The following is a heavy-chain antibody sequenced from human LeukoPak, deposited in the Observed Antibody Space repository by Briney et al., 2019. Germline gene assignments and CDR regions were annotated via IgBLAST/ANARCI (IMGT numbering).Heavy chain of an antibody. V-gene: IGHV4-61*02. CDR3: AREGRVQWLVQDYYYMDV. Sequence: SQTLSLTCTVSGGSISSGSYYWSWIRQPAGKGLEWIGRIYTSGSTNYNPSLKSRVTMSVDTSKNQFSLKLSSVTAADTAVYYCAREGRVQWLVQDYYYMDVWGKGTTVTISS. CDR1: GGSISSGSYY. D-gene: IGHD6-19*01. CDR2: IYTSGST. J-gene: IGHJ6*03.